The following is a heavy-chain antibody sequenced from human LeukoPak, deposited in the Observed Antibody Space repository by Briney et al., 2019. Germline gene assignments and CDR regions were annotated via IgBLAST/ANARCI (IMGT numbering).Heavy chain of an antibody. CDR2: IKQDGSEK. CDR3: AKSGGVAYDSSGYYPGQYYYYYGMDV. CDR1: GFTFSSYW. J-gene: IGHJ6*02. Sequence: PGGSLRLSCAASGFTFSSYWMSWVRQAPGKGLEWVANIKQDGSEKYYVDSVKGRFTISRDNSKNTLYLQMNSLRAEDTAVYYCAKSGGVAYDSSGYYPGQYYYYYGMDVWGQGTTVTVSS. V-gene: IGHV3-7*03. D-gene: IGHD3-22*01.